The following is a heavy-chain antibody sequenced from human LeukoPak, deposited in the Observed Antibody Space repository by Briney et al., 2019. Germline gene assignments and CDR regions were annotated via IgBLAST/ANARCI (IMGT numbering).Heavy chain of an antibody. J-gene: IGHJ4*02. D-gene: IGHD3-3*01. CDR1: GFTFSSYA. V-gene: IGHV3-23*01. CDR3: ANDVGVVGTDLFDY. CDR2: ISGSGGST. Sequence: PGGSLRLSCAASGFTFSSYAMRWVRQAPGKGLEWVSAISGSGGSTYYADSVKGRFTISRDNSKNTLYLQMNSLRAEDTAVYYCANDVGVVGTDLFDYWGQGTLVTVSS.